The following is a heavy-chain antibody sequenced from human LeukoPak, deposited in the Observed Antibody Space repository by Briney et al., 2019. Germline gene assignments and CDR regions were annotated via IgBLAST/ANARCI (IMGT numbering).Heavy chain of an antibody. CDR1: GYTFTSYY. J-gene: IGHJ4*02. Sequence: ASVKVSCKASGYTFTSYYMHWVRQAPGQGLEWMGIINPSGGSTSYAQKFQGRVTMTRDMSTSTVYMELSSLRSEDTAVYYCARGGDLACGGDCPSFDYWGLGTLVTVSS. CDR2: INPSGGST. CDR3: ARGGDLACGGDCPSFDY. D-gene: IGHD2-21*02. V-gene: IGHV1-46*01.